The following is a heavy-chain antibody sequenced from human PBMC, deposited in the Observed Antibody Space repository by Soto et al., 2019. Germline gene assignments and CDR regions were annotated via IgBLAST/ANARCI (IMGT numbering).Heavy chain of an antibody. D-gene: IGHD5-18*01. Sequence: SQTLSLTCAISGDSVSSNSAAWNWIRQSPSRGLEWLGRTYYRSKWYYYYSVSVKSRITINPDTSKNQFSLQLNSVTPEDTAVYYCARDLYSYGQRGWFDPWGQGTLVTVSS. CDR3: ARDLYSYGQRGWFDP. J-gene: IGHJ5*02. CDR1: GDSVSSNSAA. CDR2: TYYRSKWYY. V-gene: IGHV6-1*01.